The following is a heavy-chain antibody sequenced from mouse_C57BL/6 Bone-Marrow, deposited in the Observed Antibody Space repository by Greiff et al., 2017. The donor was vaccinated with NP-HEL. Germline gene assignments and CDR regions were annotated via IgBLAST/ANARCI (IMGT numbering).Heavy chain of an antibody. J-gene: IGHJ2*01. CDR2: IYPRSGNT. CDR3: SSSVY. Sequence: VQLQESGAELARPGASVKLSCKASGYTFTSYGISWVKQRTGQGLEWIGEIYPRSGNTYYNEKFKGKATLTADKSSSTAYMELRSLTSEDAAVYFCSSSVYWGQGTTLTVSA. V-gene: IGHV1-81*01. CDR1: GYTFTSYG.